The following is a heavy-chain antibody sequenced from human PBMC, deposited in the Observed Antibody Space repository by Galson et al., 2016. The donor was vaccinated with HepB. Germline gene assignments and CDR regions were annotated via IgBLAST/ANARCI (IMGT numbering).Heavy chain of an antibody. CDR3: ARRGDGPSGHFYYGMDV. V-gene: IGHV5-51*01. CDR1: GYTFTNYW. J-gene: IGHJ6*02. D-gene: IGHD2-21*01. CDR2: IYPRDSDT. Sequence: QSGAEVKKPGESLKISCKGPGYTFTNYWIGWVRQTPGKGLEWMGIIYPRDSDTRYSPSFHGQVTISADKSISTAYLQWTSLKASDTAMYYCARRGDGPSGHFYYGMDVWGQGTTVTVSS.